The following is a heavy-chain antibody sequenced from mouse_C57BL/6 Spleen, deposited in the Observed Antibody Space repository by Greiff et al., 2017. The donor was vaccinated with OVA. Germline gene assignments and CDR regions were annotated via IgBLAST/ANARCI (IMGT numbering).Heavy chain of an antibody. CDR2: ISGGGGNT. D-gene: IGHD4-1*01. V-gene: IGHV5-9*01. CDR3: ARQRGNWDYFDY. CDR1: GFTFSSYT. Sequence: DVHLVESGGGLVKPGGSLKLSCAASGFTFSSYTMSWVRQTPEKRLEWVATISGGGGNTYYPDSVKGRFTISRDNAKNTLYLQMSRLRSEDTALYYCARQRGNWDYFDYWGQGTTLTVSS. J-gene: IGHJ2*01.